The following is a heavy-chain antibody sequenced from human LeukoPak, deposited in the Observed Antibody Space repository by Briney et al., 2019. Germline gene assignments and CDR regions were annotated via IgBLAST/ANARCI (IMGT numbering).Heavy chain of an antibody. V-gene: IGHV4-34*01. CDR2: INHSGST. J-gene: IGHJ5*02. CDR3: ARSAKRITMVRGVSTRNWFDP. D-gene: IGHD3-10*01. Sequence: ASETLSLTCVVYGGSFSGYYWSWIRQPPGKGLEWIGEINHSGSTNYNPSLKSRVTISVDTSKNQFSLKLSSVTAADTAVYYCARSAKRITMVRGVSTRNWFDPWGQGTLVTVSS. CDR1: GGSFSGYY.